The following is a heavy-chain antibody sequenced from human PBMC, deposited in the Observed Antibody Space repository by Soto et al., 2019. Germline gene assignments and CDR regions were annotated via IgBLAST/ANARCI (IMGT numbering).Heavy chain of an antibody. Sequence: QVQLVQSGAEVKKPGSSVKVSCKASGGTFSSYAISWVRQAPGQGLEWIGGIIPIFGTAHYAEKFQGRVTITADESTSTAYMELSSLRSEDTAVYYCARDPPTYGGGDCHGSYYGMDVWFQGTTVTVSS. CDR1: GGTFSSYA. D-gene: IGHD2-21*02. V-gene: IGHV1-69*01. J-gene: IGHJ6*02. CDR3: ARDPPTYGGGDCHGSYYGMDV. CDR2: IIPIFGTA.